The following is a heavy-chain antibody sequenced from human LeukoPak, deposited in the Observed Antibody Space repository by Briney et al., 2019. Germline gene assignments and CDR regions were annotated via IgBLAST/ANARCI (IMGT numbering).Heavy chain of an antibody. V-gene: IGHV1-2*02. CDR2: INPNSGGT. CDR3: ASTSMATIATDY. J-gene: IGHJ4*02. CDR1: GYTFTGYY. Sequence: ASVKVSCKASGYTFTGYYMHWVRQAPGQGLEWMGWINPNSGGTNYAQKFQGRVTMTRDTSISTAYMELSGLRSDDTAVYYCASTSMATIATDYWGQGTLVTVSS. D-gene: IGHD5-12*01.